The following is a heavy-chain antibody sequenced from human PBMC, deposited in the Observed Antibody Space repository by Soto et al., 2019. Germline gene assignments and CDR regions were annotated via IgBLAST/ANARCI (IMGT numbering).Heavy chain of an antibody. J-gene: IGHJ3*02. Sequence: GASVKVSCKASGYTFTSYGISWVRQAPGQGLERMGWISAYNGNTNYAQKLQGRVTMTTDTSTSTAYMELRSLRSDDTAVFYFACLSPFSIAVYENLAFDIWGQGTMVTVSS. V-gene: IGHV1-18*01. CDR2: ISAYNGNT. D-gene: IGHD6-19*01. CDR1: GYTFTSYG. CDR3: ACLSPFSIAVYENLAFDI.